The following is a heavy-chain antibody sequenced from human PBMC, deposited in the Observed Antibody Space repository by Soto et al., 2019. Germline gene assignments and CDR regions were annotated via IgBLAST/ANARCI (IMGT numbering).Heavy chain of an antibody. CDR2: MYHSGST. J-gene: IGHJ3*02. CDR1: GGSISSTNW. V-gene: IGHV4-4*02. CDR3: ARFRSSGTYYGAYGVFDI. Sequence: QVQLQESGTGLVKPSGTLSLTCAVSGGSISSTNWWTWVSKPPGKGLEWIGNMYHSGSTNYNPSLKSRVDISVDKSQKQFILKLNSVSAADTAVYFCARFRSSGTYYGAYGVFDIWGQGTMVTVS. D-gene: IGHD1-26*01.